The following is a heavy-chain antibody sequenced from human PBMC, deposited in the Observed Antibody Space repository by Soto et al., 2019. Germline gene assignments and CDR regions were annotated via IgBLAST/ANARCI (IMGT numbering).Heavy chain of an antibody. CDR2: IIPIFGTA. Sequence: QVQLVQSGAEVKKPGSSVKVSCKASGGTFSSYAISWVRQAPGQGLEWMGGIIPIFGTANYAQKFQGRVTITADESTRTAYMELSSLRSEDTAVYYCASFAKYDSSGYHYYFDYWGQGTLVTVSS. V-gene: IGHV1-69*12. D-gene: IGHD3-22*01. CDR1: GGTFSSYA. CDR3: ASFAKYDSSGYHYYFDY. J-gene: IGHJ4*02.